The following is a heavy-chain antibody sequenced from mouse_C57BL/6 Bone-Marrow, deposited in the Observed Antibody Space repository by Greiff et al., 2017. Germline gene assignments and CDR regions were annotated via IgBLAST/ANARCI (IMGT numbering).Heavy chain of an antibody. V-gene: IGHV5-17*01. CDR1: GFTFSDYG. Sequence: DVMLVESGGGLVKPGGSLKLSCAASGFTFSDYGMHWVRQAPEKGLEWVAYISSGSSTIYYADTVKGRFTISRDNAKNTLFLQMTSLRSEDTAMYYCARRWLLRIYYAMDYWGQGTSVTVSS. CDR2: ISSGSSTI. D-gene: IGHD2-3*01. J-gene: IGHJ4*01. CDR3: ARRWLLRIYYAMDY.